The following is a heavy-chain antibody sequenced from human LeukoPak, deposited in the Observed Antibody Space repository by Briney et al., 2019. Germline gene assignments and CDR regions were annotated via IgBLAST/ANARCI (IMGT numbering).Heavy chain of an antibody. D-gene: IGHD6-19*01. CDR1: GYTFISYA. CDR3: ARDLISGWSGGDY. V-gene: IGHV1-3*01. J-gene: IGHJ4*02. CDR2: INAGNGNT. Sequence: GASVTVSCTASGYTFISYAMHWVRQAPGQRLEWMGWINAGNGNTKYSQKFQGRVTITRDTSASTAYMELSSLRSEDTAVYYCARDLISGWSGGDYWGQGTLVTVSS.